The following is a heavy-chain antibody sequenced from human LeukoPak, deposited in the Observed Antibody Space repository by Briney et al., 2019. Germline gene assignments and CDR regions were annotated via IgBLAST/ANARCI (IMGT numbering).Heavy chain of an antibody. Sequence: GGSLRLSCAASGLSISNDWMSWVRQAPGKGVEWVARVKSKSAGETTDYAAPVKGRFTISRDDSKNTLYLQMNSLKTEDTSVYYCTLIQGWGSGSYYRDFWGQGTLVTVSS. CDR3: TLIQGWGSGSYYRDF. CDR1: GLSISNDW. J-gene: IGHJ4*02. CDR2: VKSKSAGETT. D-gene: IGHD3-10*01. V-gene: IGHV3-15*01.